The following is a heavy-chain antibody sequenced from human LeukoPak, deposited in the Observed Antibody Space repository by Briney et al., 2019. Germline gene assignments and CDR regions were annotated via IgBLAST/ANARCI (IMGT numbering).Heavy chain of an antibody. CDR3: AKERALTTAFDY. CDR2: IYSGGST. Sequence: GGSLRLSCAASGFTVSNNYMSWVRQAPGKGLEWVSVIYSGGSTYYADSVKGRFTISRDNSKNTLYLQMNSLRAEDTAVYYCAKERALTTAFDYWGQGTLVTVSS. CDR1: GFTVSNNY. V-gene: IGHV3-53*01. J-gene: IGHJ4*02. D-gene: IGHD4-17*01.